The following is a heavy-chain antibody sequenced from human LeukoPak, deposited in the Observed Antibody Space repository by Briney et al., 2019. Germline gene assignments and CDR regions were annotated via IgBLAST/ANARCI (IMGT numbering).Heavy chain of an antibody. Sequence: PGGSLRLSCAASGFTFGNSWINWVRQAPGKGLVWVSRVHSDGTITNYADSVKGRFSISRDNAKNSLYLQMNSLRAEDTAVYYCARDGGTYSSGWYHYWGQGTLVTVSS. CDR3: ARDGGTYSSGWYHY. CDR2: VHSDGTIT. J-gene: IGHJ4*02. D-gene: IGHD6-19*01. V-gene: IGHV3-74*01. CDR1: GFTFGNSW.